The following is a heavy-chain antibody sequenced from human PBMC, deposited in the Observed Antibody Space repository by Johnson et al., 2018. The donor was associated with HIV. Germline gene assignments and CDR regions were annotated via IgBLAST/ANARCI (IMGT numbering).Heavy chain of an antibody. CDR2: INSGSST. Sequence: EVQLVESGGGLIQPGGSLRLSCAASGFTVSSNYMSWVRQAPGKGLEWVSVINSGSSTYYADSVKGRFTISRDNSKNTLYIQMNSLRAEDTAVYYCASRNSIMITSSHAFDIWGQGTMVTVSS. CDR3: ASRNSIMITSSHAFDI. CDR1: GFTVSSNY. J-gene: IGHJ3*02. V-gene: IGHV3-53*01. D-gene: IGHD3-16*01.